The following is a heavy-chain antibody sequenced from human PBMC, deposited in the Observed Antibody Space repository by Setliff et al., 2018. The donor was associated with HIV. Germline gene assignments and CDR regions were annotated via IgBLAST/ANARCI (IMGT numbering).Heavy chain of an antibody. D-gene: IGHD3-10*01. CDR2: ISDGGGST. J-gene: IGHJ6*02. CDR1: GGSFSGYY. Sequence: ETLSLTCAVYGGSFSGYYWSWVRQSPGKGPEWVSAISDGGGSTYYAVSVKGRFTISGDNSKNTLYLQMNSLRVEDTAVYYCAKGYYGSGTFRYYYYYGMDVWGQGTTVTVSS. V-gene: IGHV3-23*01. CDR3: AKGYYGSGTFRYYYYYGMDV.